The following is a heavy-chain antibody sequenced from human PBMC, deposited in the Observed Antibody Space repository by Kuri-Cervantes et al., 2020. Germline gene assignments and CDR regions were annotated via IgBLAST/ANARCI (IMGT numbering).Heavy chain of an antibody. CDR3: AKDIVQGGYTGAVFDI. CDR2: ISWNSGNI. Sequence: GGSLRLSCAASGFTFSSYSTNWVRQAPGKGLEWVSGISWNSGNIGYADSVKGRFTISRDNAKNSLYLEMNSLRAEDTALYYCAKDIVQGGYTGAVFDIRGQGTMVTVSS. D-gene: IGHD5-12*01. V-gene: IGHV3-9*01. CDR1: GFTFSSYS. J-gene: IGHJ3*02.